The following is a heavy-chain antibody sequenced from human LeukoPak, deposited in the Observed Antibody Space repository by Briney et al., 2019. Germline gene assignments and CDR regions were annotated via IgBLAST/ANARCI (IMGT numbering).Heavy chain of an antibody. CDR2: IYYSGST. Sequence: KASETLSLTCTASGGSISSYYWSWIRQPPGKGLEWIGYIYYSGSTNYNPSLKSRVTISVDTSKNQFSLKLSSVTAADTAVYYCARASMGATVFDYWGQGTLVTVSS. D-gene: IGHD1-26*01. CDR3: ARASMGATVFDY. V-gene: IGHV4-59*01. CDR1: GGSISSYY. J-gene: IGHJ4*02.